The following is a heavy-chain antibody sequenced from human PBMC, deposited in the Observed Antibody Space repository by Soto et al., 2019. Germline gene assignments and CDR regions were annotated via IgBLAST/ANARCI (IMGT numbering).Heavy chain of an antibody. CDR3: ARARYAYFDY. Sequence: QVRLQESGPGLVKPSQTLSLTCTISGGSFSNDDYYWSCIRQPPGKGLEWIGYIYYSGSTNHNPSLKSRVTRSVDTSKKQFSLTLRSVTAADTAVYYCARARYAYFDYWGQGTLVTVSS. J-gene: IGHJ4*02. D-gene: IGHD1-1*01. CDR2: IYYSGST. CDR1: GGSFSNDDYY. V-gene: IGHV4-30-4*01.